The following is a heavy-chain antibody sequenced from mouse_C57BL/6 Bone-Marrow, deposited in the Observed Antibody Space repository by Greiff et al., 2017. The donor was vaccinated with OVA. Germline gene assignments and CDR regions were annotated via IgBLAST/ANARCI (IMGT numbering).Heavy chain of an antibody. J-gene: IGHJ4*01. D-gene: IGHD2-5*01. CDR3: TRGYSNYYAMDY. CDR1: GYTFTDYE. Sequence: QVQLKESGAELVRPGASVTLSCKASGYTFTDYEMHWVKQTPVHGLEWIRAIDPETGGTAYNQKFKGKAILTADNSSSTAYMELRSLTSEDSSVYYCTRGYSNYYAMDYWGQGTSVTVSS. V-gene: IGHV1-15*01. CDR2: IDPETGGT.